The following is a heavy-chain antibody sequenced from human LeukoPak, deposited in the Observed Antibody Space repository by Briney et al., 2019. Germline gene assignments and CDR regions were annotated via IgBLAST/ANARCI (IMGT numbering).Heavy chain of an antibody. CDR2: IYYSGST. J-gene: IGHJ4*02. CDR1: GGSISSYY. CDR3: ASTLWEAYFDY. D-gene: IGHD1-26*01. V-gene: IGHV4-59*08. Sequence: SETLSLTCTVSGGSISSYYWIWMPQPPGKGLVGMGYIYYSGSTNYNPSLKSRVTISVDTSKNQFSLKLSSVTAADTAVYYCASTLWEAYFDYWGQGTLVTVSS.